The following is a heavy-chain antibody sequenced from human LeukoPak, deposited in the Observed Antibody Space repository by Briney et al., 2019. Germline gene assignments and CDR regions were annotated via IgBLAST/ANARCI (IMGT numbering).Heavy chain of an antibody. J-gene: IGHJ6*03. D-gene: IGHD2-15*01. CDR2: IYNSGST. CDR3: ARERCSGGACYHYYNYFMDV. Sequence: PGGSLRLSCAASGFIVSGSYMSWVRQPPGRGLEWVSVIYNSGSTYYLDSVTGRFTTSRDNSKNTLYLQMSSLRAEDTAIYYCARERCSGGACYHYYNYFMDVWGKGTTVTVAS. CDR1: GFIVSGSY. V-gene: IGHV3-53*01.